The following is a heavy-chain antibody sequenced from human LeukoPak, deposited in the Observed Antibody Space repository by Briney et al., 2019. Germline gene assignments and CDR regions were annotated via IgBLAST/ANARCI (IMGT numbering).Heavy chain of an antibody. CDR3: ARDSVAYCGGDCFNPGTY. Sequence: SLRLSCAASGFTFSTYAMNWVRQAPGKGLEWVAVISYDGRQNYYADSVKGRFTISRDNSKNTLYLQMNSLRAEDTAVYYCARDSVAYCGGDCFNPGTYWGQGTLVTVSS. V-gene: IGHV3-30*14. CDR1: GFTFSTYA. J-gene: IGHJ4*02. D-gene: IGHD2-21*02. CDR2: ISYDGRQN.